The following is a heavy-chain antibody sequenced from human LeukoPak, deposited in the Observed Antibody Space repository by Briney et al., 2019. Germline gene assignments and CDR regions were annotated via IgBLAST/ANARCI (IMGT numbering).Heavy chain of an antibody. CDR2: ISGSGGST. D-gene: IGHD2-2*01. Sequence: HRGGSLRLSCAASGFTFSSYAMSWVRQAPGKGLEWVSAISGSGGSTYYADSVKGRFTISRDNSKNTLYLQMNSLRAEDTAVYYCAKDLGVVVPAAIGYWGQGTLATVSS. CDR1: GFTFSSYA. V-gene: IGHV3-23*01. J-gene: IGHJ4*02. CDR3: AKDLGVVVPAAIGY.